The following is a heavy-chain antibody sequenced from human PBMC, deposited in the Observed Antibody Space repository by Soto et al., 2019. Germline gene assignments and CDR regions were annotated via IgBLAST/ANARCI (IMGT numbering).Heavy chain of an antibody. Sequence: GGSLRLSCAASGFTFSSYAMSWVRQAPGKGLEWVSAISGSGGSTYYADSVKGRFTISRDNSKNTLYLQMNSLRAEDTAVYYCAKDLVSAAMLVSFHRTYYYYGMDVWGQGTTVTVSS. CDR2: ISGSGGST. CDR1: GFTFSSYA. J-gene: IGHJ6*02. V-gene: IGHV3-23*01. D-gene: IGHD2-2*01. CDR3: AKDLVSAAMLVSFHRTYYYYGMDV.